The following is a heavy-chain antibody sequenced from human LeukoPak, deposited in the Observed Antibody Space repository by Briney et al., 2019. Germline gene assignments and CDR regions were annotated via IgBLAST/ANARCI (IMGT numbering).Heavy chain of an antibody. CDR3: ARQEASPRVYYGSGRGWFDP. CDR2: ISSSSSTI. J-gene: IGHJ5*02. CDR1: GFTFSSYS. V-gene: IGHV3-48*04. D-gene: IGHD3-10*01. Sequence: PGGSLRLSCAASGFTFSSYSMNWVRQAPGKGLEWVSYISSSSSTIYYADSVKGRFTISRDNAKNSLYLQMNSLRAEDTAVYYCARQEASPRVYYGSGRGWFDPWGQGTLVTVSS.